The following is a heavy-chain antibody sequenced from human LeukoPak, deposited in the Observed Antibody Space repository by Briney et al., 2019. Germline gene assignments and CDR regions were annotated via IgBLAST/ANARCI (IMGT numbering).Heavy chain of an antibody. Sequence: SETLSLTCTVSGGSISSTSYYWGWIRQPPGKGLEWIASIYYSGSTHYNPSLKSRVTISVDTSKNQFSLYLRSVTAADTAVYYCASQSGFFDSWGQGAQVTVSS. J-gene: IGHJ4*02. CDR1: GGSISSTSYY. CDR3: ASQSGFFDS. D-gene: IGHD6-25*01. V-gene: IGHV4-39*01. CDR2: IYYSGST.